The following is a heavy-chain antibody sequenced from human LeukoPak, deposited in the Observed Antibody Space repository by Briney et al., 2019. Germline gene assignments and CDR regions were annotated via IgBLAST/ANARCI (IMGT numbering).Heavy chain of an antibody. J-gene: IGHJ3*02. Sequence: GGSLRLSCAGSGFIFSSNWMSWVRQAPGKGLEGVANIKQDGSEKYYVDSVKGRFTLSRDNAKNSVFLQMNSLRAEDSAVYYCAIIGDHTNAFDIWGQGTMVTVSS. CDR3: AIIGDHTNAFDI. CDR1: GFIFSSNW. D-gene: IGHD7-27*01. CDR2: IKQDGSEK. V-gene: IGHV3-7*01.